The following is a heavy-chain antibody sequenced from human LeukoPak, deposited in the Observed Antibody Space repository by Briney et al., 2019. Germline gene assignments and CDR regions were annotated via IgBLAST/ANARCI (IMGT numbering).Heavy chain of an antibody. J-gene: IGHJ6*02. CDR1: GFTFDDYA. CDR2: ISWNSGSI. CDR3: AKDIWVHDILTGYYSRDYYYGMDV. Sequence: GGSLRLSCAASGFTFDDYAMHWVRQAPGKGLEWVSGISWNSGSIGYADSVKGRFTISRDNAKNSLYLQMNSLRAEDTALYYCAKDIWVHDILTGYYSRDYYYGMDVWGQGTMVTVSS. D-gene: IGHD3-9*01. V-gene: IGHV3-9*01.